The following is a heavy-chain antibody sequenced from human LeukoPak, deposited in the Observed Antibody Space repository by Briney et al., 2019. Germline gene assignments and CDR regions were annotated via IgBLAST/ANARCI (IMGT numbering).Heavy chain of an antibody. CDR1: GFTFSNFS. V-gene: IGHV3-23*01. CDR3: AKEALQDGNWYEYLQH. J-gene: IGHJ1*01. D-gene: IGHD6-13*01. CDR2: ISGSGGST. Sequence: GGSLRLSCAASGFTFSNFSMNWVRQAPGKGLEWVSAISGSGGSTYYADSVKGRFTISRDNSKNTLSLQMNSLRGEDTAVYYCAKEALQDGNWYEYLQHWGQGTLVTVSS.